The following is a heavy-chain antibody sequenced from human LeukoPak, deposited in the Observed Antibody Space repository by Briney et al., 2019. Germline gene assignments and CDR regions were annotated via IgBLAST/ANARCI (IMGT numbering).Heavy chain of an antibody. D-gene: IGHD3-22*01. V-gene: IGHV1-2*02. CDR2: INPNSGGT. Sequence: ASVKVSCKASGYTFTGDYMHWVRQAPGQGLEWMGWINPNSGGTNYAQKFQGRGTMTRDTSINTAYMDLSRLRSDDTAVYYCARGRNSVYYFNVVAPSYFDYWGQGTLVTVSS. CDR3: ARGRNSVYYFNVVAPSYFDY. J-gene: IGHJ4*02. CDR1: GYTFTGDY.